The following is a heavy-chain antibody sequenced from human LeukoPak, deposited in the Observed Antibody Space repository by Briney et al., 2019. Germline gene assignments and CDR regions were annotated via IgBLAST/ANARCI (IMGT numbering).Heavy chain of an antibody. CDR1: GFTFSSYS. D-gene: IGHD5-12*01. Sequence: GGSLRLSCAASGFTFSSYSMNWVRQAPGKGLEWVSSISSSSSYIYYADSVKGRFTISRDNAKNSLYLQMNSLRAEDTAVYYCAREIAGYDYVEGVDYWGQGTVVTVSS. V-gene: IGHV3-21*01. CDR3: AREIAGYDYVEGVDY. J-gene: IGHJ4*02. CDR2: ISSSSSYI.